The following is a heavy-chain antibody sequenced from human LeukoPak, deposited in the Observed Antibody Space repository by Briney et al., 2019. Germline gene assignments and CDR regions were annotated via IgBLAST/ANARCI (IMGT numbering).Heavy chain of an antibody. CDR1: GGSISSYY. Sequence: PSETLSLTCTVSGGSISSYYWSWIRQPPGKGLEWIGYIYYSGSTNYNPSLKSRVTISVDTSKNQFSLKLSSVTAADTAVYYCARGGSSGSYYLFYYWGQGTLVTVSS. V-gene: IGHV4-59*01. D-gene: IGHD1-26*01. J-gene: IGHJ4*02. CDR2: IYYSGST. CDR3: ARGGSSGSYYLFYY.